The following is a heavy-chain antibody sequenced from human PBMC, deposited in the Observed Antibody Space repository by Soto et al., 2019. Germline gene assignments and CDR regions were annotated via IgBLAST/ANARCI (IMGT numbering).Heavy chain of an antibody. CDR3: ASRSGYDLSAFDI. Sequence: PSETLSLTCTVSGGSISSSSYYWGWIRQPPGKGLEWIGSIYYSGSTYYNPSLKSRVTISVDTSKNQFSLKLSSVTAADTAVYYCASRSGYDLSAFDIWGQGTMVTVSS. D-gene: IGHD5-12*01. CDR2: IYYSGST. CDR1: GGSISSSSYY. V-gene: IGHV4-39*01. J-gene: IGHJ3*02.